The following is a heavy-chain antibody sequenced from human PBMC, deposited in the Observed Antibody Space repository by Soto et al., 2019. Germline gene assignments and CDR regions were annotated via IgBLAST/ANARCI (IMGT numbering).Heavy chain of an antibody. D-gene: IGHD3-22*01. CDR2: IYSGGYT. J-gene: IGHJ4*02. V-gene: IGHV3-66*01. Sequence: EVQLVESGGDLVQRGGSLRLSCAASGFDVSNTAMSWVRQAPGKGLDGVSVIYSGGYTNYADSVKGRFIVSRDSPKNTLYLQMDSLRAEDTAVYYCAREAIIVIAAPEYYFDYWGQGTLVTVSS. CDR1: GFDVSNTA. CDR3: AREAIIVIAAPEYYFDY.